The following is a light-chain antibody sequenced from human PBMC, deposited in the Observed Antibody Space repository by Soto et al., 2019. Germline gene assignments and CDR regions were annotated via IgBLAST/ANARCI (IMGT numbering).Light chain of an antibody. Sequence: DIQMIQSLSTLSASVGDRVTITCRASQSISSWLAWYQQKPGKAPKLLIYDASSLESGVPSRFSGSGSGTEFTLTISSLQPDDFATYYCQQYNSYWTFGQGTKVDIK. CDR3: QQYNSYWT. J-gene: IGKJ1*01. CDR1: QSISSW. CDR2: DAS. V-gene: IGKV1-5*01.